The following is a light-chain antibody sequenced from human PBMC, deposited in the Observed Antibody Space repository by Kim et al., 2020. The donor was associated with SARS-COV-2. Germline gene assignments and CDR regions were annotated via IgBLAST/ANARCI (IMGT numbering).Light chain of an antibody. V-gene: IGKV3-20*01. J-gene: IGKJ4*01. CDR2: GAS. CDR1: QSVSNNY. CDR3: QQYGTSPLT. Sequence: EIVLTQSPGTLSLSPGERATLSCRASQSVSNNYLAWYQQKPGQAPRLLLYGASSRATGIPDRFSGSGSGTDFTLTIRRLEPEDFALFYCQQYGTSPLTFGGGTKVDIK.